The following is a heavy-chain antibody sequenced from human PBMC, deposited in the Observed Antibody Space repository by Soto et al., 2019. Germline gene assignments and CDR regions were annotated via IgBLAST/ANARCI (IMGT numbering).Heavy chain of an antibody. CDR3: ARHFGRVSNNCVAPDY. J-gene: IGHJ4*02. CDR2: IFPGDSNT. D-gene: IGHD1-20*01. V-gene: IGHV5-51*01. Sequence: PGVPLKIHSNGSGYSFTNYWIGWVRQMPGKGLEWMAIIFPGDSNTRYSPSFEGQVTISADKSISTAYLQWSSLKASDTAMYYCARHFGRVSNNCVAPDYWGQGTLVTVSS. CDR1: GYSFTNYW.